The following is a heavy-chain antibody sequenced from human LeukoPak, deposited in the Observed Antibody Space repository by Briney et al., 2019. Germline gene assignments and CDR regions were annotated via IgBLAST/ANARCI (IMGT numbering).Heavy chain of an antibody. CDR3: ARDLSGLVGAFDY. CDR1: GGSISSGDYY. D-gene: IGHD1-26*01. V-gene: IGHV4-30-4*08. CDR2: IYYSGST. J-gene: IGHJ4*02. Sequence: PSETLSLTCTVSGGSISSGDYYWSWIRQPPGKGLEWIGYIYYSGSTYYNPSLKSRVTISVDTSKNQFSLKLSSVTAADTAVYYCARDLSGLVGAFDYWGQGTLVTVSS.